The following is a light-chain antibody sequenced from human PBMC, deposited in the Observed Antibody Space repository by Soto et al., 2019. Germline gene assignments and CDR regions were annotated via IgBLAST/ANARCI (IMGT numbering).Light chain of an antibody. CDR3: HQSYNTPWT. J-gene: IGKJ1*01. CDR2: AAS. Sequence: IQMNQSPSTVSATVGDRVTITCRASQSISRWLAWYQQKPGKGPNLLIYAASSFQSGVPSRFSGSGSGTDFTLTISSLQPEDFATYYCHQSYNTPWTFGQGTKVDI. CDR1: QSISRW. V-gene: IGKV1-39*01.